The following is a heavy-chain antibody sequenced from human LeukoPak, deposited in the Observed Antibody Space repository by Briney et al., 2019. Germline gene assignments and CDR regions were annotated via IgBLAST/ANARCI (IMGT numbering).Heavy chain of an antibody. V-gene: IGHV4-31*03. CDR1: GGSIRNSGYC. J-gene: IGHJ5*01. D-gene: IGHD5-18*01. CDR2: ILYSGNS. CDR3: ARVEATGMVPDS. Sequence: KPSETLSLTCTVSGGSIRNSGYCWSWIRQYPGGGLEWIGYILYSGNSVYNPSLKRRVSMSADTSNNQFSLNLNSLTAADTAVYYCARVEATGMVPDSWGQGARVTISS.